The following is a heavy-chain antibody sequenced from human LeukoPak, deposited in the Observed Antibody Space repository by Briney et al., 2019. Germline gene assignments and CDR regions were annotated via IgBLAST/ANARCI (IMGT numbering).Heavy chain of an antibody. J-gene: IGHJ4*02. CDR3: VRFTVELGKNY. D-gene: IGHD7-27*01. CDR2: IYPNSGPT. Sequence: ASVTVSCKPSGYTFTAYYMHWVRQAPGQGLEWLGWIYPNSGPTQYAQKFQGRITMTRDTSINTAYMELSSLRSDDTAIYYCVRFTVELGKNYWGQGTLVTVSS. CDR1: GYTFTAYY. V-gene: IGHV1-2*02.